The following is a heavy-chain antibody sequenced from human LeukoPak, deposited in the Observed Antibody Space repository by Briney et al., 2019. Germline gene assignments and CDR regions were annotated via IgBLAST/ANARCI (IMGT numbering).Heavy chain of an antibody. CDR2: ISAYNGNT. Sequence: ASVKVSCKASGYTFTSYGISWVRQAPGQGLEWMGWISAYNGNTNYAQKLQGRVTMTTDTSTSTAYMELRSLRSDDTAVYYCARAPAARYNHWFDPWGQGTLVTVPS. CDR1: GYTFTSYG. D-gene: IGHD2-2*01. V-gene: IGHV1-18*01. J-gene: IGHJ5*02. CDR3: ARAPAARYNHWFDP.